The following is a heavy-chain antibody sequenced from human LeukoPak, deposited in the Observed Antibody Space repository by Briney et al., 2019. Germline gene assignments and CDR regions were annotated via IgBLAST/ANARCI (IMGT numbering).Heavy chain of an antibody. J-gene: IGHJ4*02. CDR1: GLTLSSYP. V-gene: IGHV3-21*01. Sequence: GGPRTLSCAPSGLTLSSYPMHWVPQATGKGVEWVSFISSSRCYIYYADSVKGRFTISTDNARNSLFLQMNGLRAEDTAMYYCAISRYYTDSSAYYPDHWGQGTLVTVSS. D-gene: IGHD3-22*01. CDR2: ISSSRCYI. CDR3: AISRYYTDSSAYYPDH.